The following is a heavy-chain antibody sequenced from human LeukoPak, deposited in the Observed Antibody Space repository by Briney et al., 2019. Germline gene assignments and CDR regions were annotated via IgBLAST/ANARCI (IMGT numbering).Heavy chain of an antibody. CDR2: ISGRGNTI. V-gene: IGHV3-48*04. Sequence: GGSLRLSCAASGFTFSSYNMNWVRQAPGKGLEWVSYISGRGNTIKYAVSVKGRFTISRDNGKNSLYLHMSSLRAEDTAVYYCARDPPALEDFDYWGQGTQVTVSS. J-gene: IGHJ4*02. CDR1: GFTFSSYN. CDR3: ARDPPALEDFDY.